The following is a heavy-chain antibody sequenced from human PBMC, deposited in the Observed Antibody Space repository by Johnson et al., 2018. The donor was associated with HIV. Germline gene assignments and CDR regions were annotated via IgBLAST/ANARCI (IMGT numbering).Heavy chain of an antibody. D-gene: IGHD2-15*01. CDR2: IYSGDTT. CDR1: GFTVRSNY. J-gene: IGHJ3*02. CDR3: ARDPRGLGVGPGEAFDI. Sequence: VQLVESGGGLVQPGGSLRLSCAASGFTVRSNYMSWVRQAPGKGLEWVSLIYSGDTTYYADSVKGRFTISRDNSKNTLYLQMNSLRAEDTAVYYCARDPRGLGVGPGEAFDIWGQGTMVTVSS. V-gene: IGHV3-66*02.